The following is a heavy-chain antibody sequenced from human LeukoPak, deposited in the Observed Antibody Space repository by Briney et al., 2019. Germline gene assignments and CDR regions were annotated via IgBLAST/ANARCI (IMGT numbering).Heavy chain of an antibody. J-gene: IGHJ3*02. D-gene: IGHD2-2*01. CDR1: GFTFTSSA. CDR3: AATSVRPSDAFDI. CDR2: IVVGSGNT. V-gene: IGHV1-58*02. Sequence: SVNVSCKASGFTFTSSAMQWVRQARGQRLEWIGWIVVGSGNTNYAQKFQERVTITRDMSTSTAYMELSSLRSEDTAVYYCAATSVRPSDAFDIWGQGTMVTVSS.